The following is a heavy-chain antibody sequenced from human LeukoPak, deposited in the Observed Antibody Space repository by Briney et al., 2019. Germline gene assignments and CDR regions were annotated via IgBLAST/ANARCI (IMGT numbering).Heavy chain of an antibody. CDR1: GFTFDDYA. D-gene: IGHD6-13*01. J-gene: IGHJ4*02. V-gene: IGHV3-23*01. CDR2: ISGSGANT. CDR3: AKYPASGGYFDY. Sequence: GRSLRLSCAASGFTFDDYAMHWVRQAPGKGLEWVSGISGSGANTYYADSVKGRFTISRDNSKNALYLQMNSLRAEDTAVFYCAKYPASGGYFDYWGQGTLVTVSS.